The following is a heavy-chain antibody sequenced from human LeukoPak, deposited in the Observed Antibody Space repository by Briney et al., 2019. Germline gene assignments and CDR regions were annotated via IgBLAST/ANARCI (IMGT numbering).Heavy chain of an antibody. D-gene: IGHD6-13*01. CDR2: IWYDGSNK. CDR1: GFTFSSYG. Sequence: GGSLRLSCAASGFTFSSYGMHWVRQAPGKGLEWVAVIWYDGSNKYYADSVMGRFTISRDNSKNTLYLQMNSLRAEDTAVYYCAKWAAAGPFDYWGQGTLVTVSS. CDR3: AKWAAAGPFDY. J-gene: IGHJ4*02. V-gene: IGHV3-33*06.